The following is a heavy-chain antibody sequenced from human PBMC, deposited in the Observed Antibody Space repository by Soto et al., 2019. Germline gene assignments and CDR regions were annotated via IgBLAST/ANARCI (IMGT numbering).Heavy chain of an antibody. J-gene: IGHJ4*02. CDR2: ISGSGGST. D-gene: IGHD4-17*01. CDR1: GFTFSSYA. CDR3: AKDRGLRWYHGDFDY. Sequence: EVQLLESGGGLVQPGGSLRLSCAASGFTFSSYARSWVRQAPGKGLEWVSAISGSGGSTYYADSVKGRFTISRDNSKNALYLQMNSLRAEDTAVYYCAKDRGLRWYHGDFDYWGQGTLVTVSS. V-gene: IGHV3-23*01.